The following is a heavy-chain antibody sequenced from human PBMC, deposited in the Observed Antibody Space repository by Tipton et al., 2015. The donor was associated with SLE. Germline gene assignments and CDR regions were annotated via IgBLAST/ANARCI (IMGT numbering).Heavy chain of an antibody. CDR2: IYYSGST. Sequence: TLSLTCTVSGGSISSYYWSWIRQPPGKGLEWIGYIYYSGSTNYNPSLKSRVTISVDTSKNQFYLKLSSVTAADTAVYYCARWAGPTVNFDYWGQGTLVTVPS. CDR1: GGSISSYY. D-gene: IGHD4-11*01. CDR3: ARWAGPTVNFDY. J-gene: IGHJ4*02. V-gene: IGHV4-59*01.